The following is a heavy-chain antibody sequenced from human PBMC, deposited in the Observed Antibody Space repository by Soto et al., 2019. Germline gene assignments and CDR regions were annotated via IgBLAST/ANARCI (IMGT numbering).Heavy chain of an antibody. CDR2: IIPILGIA. CDR1: GGTFSSYT. CDR3: ANGVGITGTLPTWSDP. Sequence: QVQLVQSGAEVKKPRSSVKVSCKASGGTFSSYTISWVRQAPGQGLEWMGRIIPILGIANYAQKFQGRVTITANKATSTAYMELSSLLSEDTAVYYCANGVGITGTLPTWSDPWGQETLVTVSS. D-gene: IGHD1-20*01. J-gene: IGHJ5*02. V-gene: IGHV1-69*02.